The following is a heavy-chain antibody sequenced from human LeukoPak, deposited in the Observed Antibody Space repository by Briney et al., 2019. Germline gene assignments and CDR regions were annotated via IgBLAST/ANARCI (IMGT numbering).Heavy chain of an antibody. CDR3: ARDLGQLLYFNWFDP. D-gene: IGHD3-10*01. J-gene: IGHJ5*02. V-gene: IGHV1-18*01. CDR2: ISAYNGNT. Sequence: ASVKVSCKASGYTFTSYGISWVRQAPGQGLEWMGWISAYNGNTNYAQKLQGRVTMTTDTSTSTACMELRSLRSDDTAVYYCARDLGQLLYFNWFDPWGQGTLVTVSS. CDR1: GYTFTSYG.